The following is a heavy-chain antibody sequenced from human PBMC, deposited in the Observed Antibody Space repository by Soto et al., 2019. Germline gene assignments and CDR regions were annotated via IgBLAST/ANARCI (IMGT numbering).Heavy chain of an antibody. CDR3: ARDVDYDFWSGYVSDGWDV. V-gene: IGHV4-4*07. CDR2: IHSSGST. J-gene: IGHJ6*02. Sequence: SETLSLTCTVTGGSIDNYYWTWVRQPAGKGLEWIGRIHSSGSTNYNPSLRSRVTMSLYTSTNHFSLKLTSVTAADTAVYFCARDVDYDFWSGYVSDGWDVWGPGATVTVCS. D-gene: IGHD3-3*01. CDR1: GGSIDNYY.